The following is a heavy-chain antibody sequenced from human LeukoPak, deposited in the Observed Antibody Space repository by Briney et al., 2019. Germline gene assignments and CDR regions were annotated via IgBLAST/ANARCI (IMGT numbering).Heavy chain of an antibody. CDR2: FSYSRST. CDR1: GDSITNSTYY. J-gene: IGHJ5*02. V-gene: IGHV4-39*07. Sequence: SETLSLTCTVSGDSITNSTYYWGWVRQPPGKGLEWIGTFSYSRSTYYNKSLKSRVTISVDTSKNQFSLKLSSVTAADTAVYYCARVDPSWLRNWFDPWGQGTLVTVSS. D-gene: IGHD5-12*01. CDR3: ARVDPSWLRNWFDP.